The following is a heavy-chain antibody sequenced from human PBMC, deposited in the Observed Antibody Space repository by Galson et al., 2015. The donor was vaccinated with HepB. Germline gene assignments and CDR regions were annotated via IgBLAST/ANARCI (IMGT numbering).Heavy chain of an antibody. J-gene: IGHJ4*02. V-gene: IGHV3-21*01. Sequence: SLRLSCAASGFDFSVYSMNWVRQAPGRGLEWVASISSGSSYKYYADSVKGRFTISRDNAKNSLFLQMNSLRAEDTAVYYCARDLAYCGGDCSSGGPRDYFDYWGQGTLVTVSS. CDR2: ISSGSSYK. CDR1: GFDFSVYS. CDR3: ARDLAYCGGDCSSGGPRDYFDY. D-gene: IGHD2-21*02.